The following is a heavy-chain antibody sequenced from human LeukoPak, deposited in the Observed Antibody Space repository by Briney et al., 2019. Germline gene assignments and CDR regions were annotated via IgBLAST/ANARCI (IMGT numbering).Heavy chain of an antibody. D-gene: IGHD3-22*01. J-gene: IGHJ4*02. V-gene: IGHV4-59*08. CDR2: IYYSGST. Sequence: SETLFLTCTVSGGSISSYYWSWIRQPPGKGLEWIGYIYYSGSTNYNPSLKSRVTISVDTSKNQFSLKLSSVTAADTAVYYCARRRVYYDSSGYHLYYFDYWGQGTLVTVSS. CDR3: ARRRVYYDSSGYHLYYFDY. CDR1: GGSISSYY.